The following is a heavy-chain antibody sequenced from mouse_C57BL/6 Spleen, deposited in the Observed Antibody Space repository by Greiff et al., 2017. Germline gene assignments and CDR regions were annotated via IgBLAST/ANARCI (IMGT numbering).Heavy chain of an antibody. V-gene: IGHV1-82*01. CDR3: ARWGYYGSSYLHYFDY. CDR2: IYPGDGDT. Sequence: QVQLQQSGPELVKPGASVKISCKASGYAFSSSWMNWVKQRPGKGLEWIGRIYPGDGDTNYNGKFKGKATLTADKSSSTAYMQLSSLTSEDSAVYFCARWGYYGSSYLHYFDYWGQGTTLTVSS. J-gene: IGHJ2*01. D-gene: IGHD1-1*01. CDR1: GYAFSSSW.